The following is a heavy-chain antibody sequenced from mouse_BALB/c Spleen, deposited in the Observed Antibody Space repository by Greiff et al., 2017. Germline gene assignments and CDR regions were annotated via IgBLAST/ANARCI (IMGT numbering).Heavy chain of an antibody. CDR2: IYPGNVNT. CDR1: GYTFTSYY. CDR3: ARGEYDPHYFDY. V-gene: IGHV1S56*01. J-gene: IGHJ2*01. D-gene: IGHD2-3*01. Sequence: QVQLQQSGPELVKPGASVRISCKASGYTFTSYYIHWVKQRPGQGLEWIGWIYPGNVNTKYNEKFKGKATLTADKSSSTAYMQLSSLTSEDSAVYFCARGEYDPHYFDYWGQGTTLTVSS.